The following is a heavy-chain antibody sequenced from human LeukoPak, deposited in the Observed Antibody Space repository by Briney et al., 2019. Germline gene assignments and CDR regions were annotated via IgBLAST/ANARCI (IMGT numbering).Heavy chain of an antibody. J-gene: IGHJ4*02. CDR1: GFTFSSYA. D-gene: IGHD5-12*01. CDR3: AKDLDIVATITGN. V-gene: IGHV3-23*01. CDR2: VSGNGGCT. Sequence: GGSLRLSCAASGFTFSSYAMSWVRQAPGQGLEWVSGVSGNGGCTYYADSVKGRFTISRDNSKNTLYLQMNSLRAEDTAVYYCAKDLDIVATITGNWGQGTLVTVSS.